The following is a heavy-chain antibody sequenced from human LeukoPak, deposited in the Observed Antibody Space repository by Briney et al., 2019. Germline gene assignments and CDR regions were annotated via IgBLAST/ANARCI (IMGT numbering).Heavy chain of an antibody. D-gene: IGHD3-3*01. CDR1: GYTFTGYY. Sequence: ASVKVSCKASGYTFTGYYMHWVRQAPGQGLEWMGWINPNSGGTNYAQKFQGRVTMTRDTSISTAYIELSRLRSDDTAVYYCARDPYTIFGVVIASEFDYWGQGTLVTVSS. CDR2: INPNSGGT. V-gene: IGHV1-2*02. J-gene: IGHJ4*02. CDR3: ARDPYTIFGVVIASEFDY.